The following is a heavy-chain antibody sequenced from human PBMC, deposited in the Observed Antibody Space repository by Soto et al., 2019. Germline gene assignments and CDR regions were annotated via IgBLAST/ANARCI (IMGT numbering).Heavy chain of an antibody. V-gene: IGHV1-69*13. D-gene: IGHD3-9*01. J-gene: IGHJ6*02. CDR1: GGTFSSYA. CDR2: IIPIFGTA. Sequence: ASVKVSCKASGGTFSSYAISWVRQAPGQGLEWMGGIIPIFGTANYAQKFQGRVTITADESTSTAYMELSSLRSEDTAVYYCARDRFSYDILTGGMDVWGQGTTVTVS. CDR3: ARDRFSYDILTGGMDV.